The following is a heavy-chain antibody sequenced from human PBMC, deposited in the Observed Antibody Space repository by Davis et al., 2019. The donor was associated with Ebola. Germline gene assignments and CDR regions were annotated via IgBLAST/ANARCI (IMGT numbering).Heavy chain of an antibody. V-gene: IGHV3-74*01. Sequence: HTGGSLRLSCAASGFTFSSYWMHWVRQAPGKGLVWVSRINSDGSSTSYADSVKGRFTISRDNAKNTLYLQMNSLRAEDTTVYYCARLIAVAGSAPFDYWGQGTLVTVSS. CDR3: ARLIAVAGSAPFDY. D-gene: IGHD6-19*01. CDR1: GFTFSSYW. CDR2: INSDGSST. J-gene: IGHJ4*02.